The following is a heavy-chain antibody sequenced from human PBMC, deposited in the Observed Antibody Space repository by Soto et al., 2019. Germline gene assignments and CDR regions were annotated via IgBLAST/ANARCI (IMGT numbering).Heavy chain of an antibody. V-gene: IGHV1-2*02. CDR2: LNPDTGAT. Sequence: QVQLVQSGAEVKKPGASVKVSCKASGYTFTGYYMHWVRQAPGQGLEWMGWLNPDTGATNYAEKFQCRVNMTRDKSSSTAYMEVIRLRSDDTAVYYCARKVATLNFDYWGQGTLVTVSS. CDR3: ARKVATLNFDY. CDR1: GYTFTGYY. J-gene: IGHJ4*02. D-gene: IGHD5-12*01.